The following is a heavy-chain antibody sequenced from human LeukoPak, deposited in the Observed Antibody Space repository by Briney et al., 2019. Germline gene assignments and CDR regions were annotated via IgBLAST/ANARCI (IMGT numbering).Heavy chain of an antibody. V-gene: IGHV4-28*01. Sequence: SETLSLTCAVSGYSISSSNWWGWIRQPPGKGLEWIGYIFYSGSTYYNPSLKSRVTMSVDTSKNQFSLKLSSVTAVDTAVYYCARKRDGYNPFDYWGQGTLDTVSS. J-gene: IGHJ4*02. CDR3: ARKRDGYNPFDY. CDR2: IFYSGST. D-gene: IGHD5-24*01. CDR1: GYSISSSNW.